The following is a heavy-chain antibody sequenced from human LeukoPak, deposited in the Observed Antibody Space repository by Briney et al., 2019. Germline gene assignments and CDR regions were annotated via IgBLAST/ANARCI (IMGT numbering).Heavy chain of an antibody. D-gene: IGHD3-16*01. CDR1: GGSISSSGYY. CDR2: FHNSGTS. V-gene: IGHV4-61*08. Sequence: SETLSLTCTVSGGSISSSGYYWGWVRQPPGKGLEWIGYFHNSGTSTYNPSLKSRVTISADTSKNQFSLKLNSLTTADTAVYYCTRGAGWLIDYWGQGILVTVSS. J-gene: IGHJ4*02. CDR3: TRGAGWLIDY.